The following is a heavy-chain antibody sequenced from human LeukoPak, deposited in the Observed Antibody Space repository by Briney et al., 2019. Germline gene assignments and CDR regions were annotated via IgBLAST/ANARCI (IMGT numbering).Heavy chain of an antibody. D-gene: IGHD6-25*01. J-gene: IGHJ6*03. V-gene: IGHV3-33*01. Sequence: PGGSLRLSCAASGFTFSSYGMRWVRQAPGKGLERVAVIWYDGSNKYYADSVKGRFTISRDNSKNTLYLQMNSLRAEDTAVYYCARGGLSRYYYYMDVWGKGTTVTVSS. CDR1: GFTFSSYG. CDR2: IWYDGSNK. CDR3: ARGGLSRYYYYMDV.